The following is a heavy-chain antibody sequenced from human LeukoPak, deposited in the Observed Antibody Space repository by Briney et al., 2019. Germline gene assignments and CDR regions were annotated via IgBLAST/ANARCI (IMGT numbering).Heavy chain of an antibody. Sequence: GGSLRLSCAAFGFTVSSNYMSWVRQAPGKGLEWVSVIYSGGSRYYADSVKGRFTISRDNSKNTMYLQMNSLRAEDTAVYYCARDKWEPRYAFDIWSQGTMVTVSS. CDR3: ARDKWEPRYAFDI. CDR1: GFTVSSNY. D-gene: IGHD1-26*01. CDR2: IYSGGSR. J-gene: IGHJ3*02. V-gene: IGHV3-53*01.